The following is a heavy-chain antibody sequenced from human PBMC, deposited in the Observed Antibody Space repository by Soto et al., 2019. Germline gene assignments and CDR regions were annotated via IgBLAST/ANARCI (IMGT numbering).Heavy chain of an antibody. CDR2: VYFSGNT. CDR1: GGSFKSGSYY. CDR3: GSVRPSGYVLS. J-gene: IGHJ5*02. D-gene: IGHD6-25*01. Sequence: PSETLSLTCTVSGGSFKSGSYYWTWIRQSPGKGLEWIGYVYFSGNTNYNPSLKSRVSISIDTSKNQFSLRLASVTAADTAFYYCGSVRPSGYVLSWGQGTLVTVSS. V-gene: IGHV4-61*01.